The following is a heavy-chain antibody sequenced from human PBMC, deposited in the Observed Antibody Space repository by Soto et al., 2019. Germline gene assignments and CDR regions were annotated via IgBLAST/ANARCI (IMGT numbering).Heavy chain of an antibody. V-gene: IGHV3-30*03. J-gene: IGHJ6*02. D-gene: IGHD3-3*01. CDR2: ISFDGGKK. Sequence: QVHLVESGGGVVQPGTSLRLSCAASGFTFSNYVMHWVRQAPGKGLEWVAVISFDGGKKYSADSVKGRFTISRDNSRNTLFMQMSGLRPEDTAVYYCARDLKGDSDLWFGCAGGGMDVWGQGTTVTVSS. CDR3: ARDLKGDSDLWFGCAGGGMDV. CDR1: GFTFSNYV.